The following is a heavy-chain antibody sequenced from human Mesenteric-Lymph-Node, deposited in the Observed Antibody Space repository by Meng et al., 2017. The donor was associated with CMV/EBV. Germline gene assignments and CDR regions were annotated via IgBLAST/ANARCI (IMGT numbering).Heavy chain of an antibody. V-gene: IGHV4-61*01. CDR2: IYYSGST. CDR1: GGSVSSGSYY. D-gene: IGHD3-3*01. Sequence: SETLSLTCSVSGGSVSSGSYYWSWIRQPPGRGLGWIGYIYYSGSTSYNPSLKSRVTISVDTSKNQFSLKLSSVTAADTAVYYCARTYDFWSGYGLYGMDVWGQGTTVTVSS. J-gene: IGHJ6*02. CDR3: ARTYDFWSGYGLYGMDV.